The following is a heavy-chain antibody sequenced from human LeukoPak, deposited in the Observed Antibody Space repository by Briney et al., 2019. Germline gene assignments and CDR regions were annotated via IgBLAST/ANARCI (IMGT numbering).Heavy chain of an antibody. CDR1: GGSISSTSYY. V-gene: IGHV4-39*07. CDR2: IYYSGST. CDR3: ARGLCFGDKTPLYFDY. J-gene: IGHJ4*02. Sequence: KPSETLSLTCTVSGGSISSTSYYWGWIRQPPGKGLEWIGSIYYSGSTYNNPSLKSRVTISVDTSRNQFSLKLSSVTAADTAVYYCARGLCFGDKTPLYFDYWGQETLVTVSS. D-gene: IGHD3-10*01.